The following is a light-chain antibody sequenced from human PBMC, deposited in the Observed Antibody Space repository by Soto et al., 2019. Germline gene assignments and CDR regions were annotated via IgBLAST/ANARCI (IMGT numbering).Light chain of an antibody. V-gene: IGLV2-14*01. J-gene: IGLJ1*01. Sequence: QSALTQPAAVSGSPGQSITISCTGPSSDLGGYNYVSWYQQHPGKAPKIKIYEVSNRPSGVSNHVSGSKSGNTASLTISGVQAEDEADYYSSAYTSSSIAYVFGTGTKVTV. CDR3: SAYTSSSIAYV. CDR1: SSDLGGYNY. CDR2: EVS.